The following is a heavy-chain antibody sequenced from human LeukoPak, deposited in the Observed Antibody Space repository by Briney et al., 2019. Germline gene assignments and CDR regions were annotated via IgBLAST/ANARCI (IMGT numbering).Heavy chain of an antibody. CDR3: ARTVAVAGRYYYYGMDV. CDR1: GYTFTGYY. J-gene: IGHJ6*02. Sequence: ASVKVSCKASGYTFTGYYMHWVRQATGQGLEWMGWMNPNSGNTGYAQKFQGRVTMTRNTSISTAYMELSSLRSEDTAVYYCARTVAVAGRYYYYGMDVWGQGTTVTVSS. D-gene: IGHD6-19*01. V-gene: IGHV1-8*02. CDR2: MNPNSGNT.